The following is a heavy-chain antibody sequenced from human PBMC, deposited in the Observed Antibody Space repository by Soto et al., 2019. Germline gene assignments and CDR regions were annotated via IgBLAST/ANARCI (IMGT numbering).Heavy chain of an antibody. CDR2: IFSNGRT. CDR1: GGSIYNNY. J-gene: IGHJ4*02. CDR3: ARGGDNSPWYYSL. V-gene: IGHV4-59*01. D-gene: IGHD3-10*01. Sequence: NPSETLSLTCTVSGGSIYNNYWSWIRQPPGRGLEWIGYIFSNGRTNYNPSLESRVTISVDTSKNQLSLKLRSVTAADTAVYYCARGGDNSPWYYSLWGQGTLVTVSS.